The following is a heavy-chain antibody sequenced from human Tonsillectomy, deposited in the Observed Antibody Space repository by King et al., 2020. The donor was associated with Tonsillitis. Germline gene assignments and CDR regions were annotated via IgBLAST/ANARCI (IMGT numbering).Heavy chain of an antibody. D-gene: IGHD3-10*01. CDR3: AKSYYGSGSFYYYYYGMDV. CDR1: GFTFDDYA. V-gene: IGHV3-9*01. J-gene: IGHJ6*02. CDR2: ISWNSGSI. Sequence: EVQLVESGGGLVQPGRSLRLSCAASGFTFDDYAMHWVRQAPGKGLEWVSGISWNSGSIGYADSVKGRFSISRDNAKNSLYLQMNSLRAEDTALYYCAKSYYGSGSFYYYYYGMDVWGQGTAVTVSS.